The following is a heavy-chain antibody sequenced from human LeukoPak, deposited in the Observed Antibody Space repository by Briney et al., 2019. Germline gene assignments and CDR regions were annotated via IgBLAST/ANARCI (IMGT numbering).Heavy chain of an antibody. V-gene: IGHV3-23*01. Sequence: GGSLRLSCAASGFTFSSYAMSWVRQAPGKGLGWVSAISGSGGSTYYADSVKGRFTISRDNSKNTVYLQMNSLKADDTAVYYCALNSGKYYEADYWGQGTLVTVSS. CDR3: ALNSGKYYEADY. CDR1: GFTFSSYA. J-gene: IGHJ4*02. CDR2: ISGSGGST. D-gene: IGHD1-26*01.